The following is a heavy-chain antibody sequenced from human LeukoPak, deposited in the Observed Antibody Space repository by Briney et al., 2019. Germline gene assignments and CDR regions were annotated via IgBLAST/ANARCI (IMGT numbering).Heavy chain of an antibody. Sequence: GGSLRFSCAASGFTFSSYWMYWVRQAPGKGLVWVSGISSDGSSTNYADSVKGRLTISRDNAKNTLYLQMNSLRAEDTAVYYCARTANFDYWGQGTLVTVSS. CDR3: ARTANFDY. V-gene: IGHV3-74*01. D-gene: IGHD2-21*02. CDR1: GFTFSSYW. CDR2: ISSDGSST. J-gene: IGHJ4*02.